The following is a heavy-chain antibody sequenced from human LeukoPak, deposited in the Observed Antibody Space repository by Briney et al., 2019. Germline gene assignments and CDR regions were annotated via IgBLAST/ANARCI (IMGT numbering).Heavy chain of an antibody. Sequence: PGRSLRLSCAASGFTFSSYAMHWVRQAPGKGLEWVAVISYDGSNKYYADSVKGRFTISRDNSKNTLYLQTNSLRAEDTAVYYCAREDYDFWSGYRTYYYYGMDVWGQGTTVTVSS. D-gene: IGHD3-3*01. CDR1: GFTFSSYA. J-gene: IGHJ6*02. CDR3: AREDYDFWSGYRTYYYYGMDV. V-gene: IGHV3-30-3*01. CDR2: ISYDGSNK.